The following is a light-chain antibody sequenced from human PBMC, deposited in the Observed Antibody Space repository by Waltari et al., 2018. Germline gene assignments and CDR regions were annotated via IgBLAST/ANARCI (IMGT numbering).Light chain of an antibody. Sequence: EIVMTQSPATLSVSPGERATLSCRASQSVSSNLAWYQQKPGQAPRLLIFGASIRATGIPARVSGSGSGTEFTLPISSLQSEDFAVYYCQEYNTWLRWSFGQGTKVEIK. CDR2: GAS. V-gene: IGKV3D-15*01. CDR3: QEYNTWLRWS. J-gene: IGKJ1*01. CDR1: QSVSSN.